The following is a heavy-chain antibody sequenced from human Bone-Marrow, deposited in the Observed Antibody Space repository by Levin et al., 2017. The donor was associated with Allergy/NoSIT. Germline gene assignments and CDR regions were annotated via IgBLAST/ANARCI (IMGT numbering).Heavy chain of an antibody. CDR3: ARGSEVVCRGPTEWPIKNNWFDP. V-gene: IGHV1-2*06. J-gene: IGHJ5*02. CDR2: INPNSGGT. Sequence: ASVKVSCKASGYTFTGYYMHWVRQAPGQGLEWMGRINPNSGGTNYAQKFQGRVTMTRDTSISTAYMELSRLRSDDTAVYYCARGSEVVCRGPTEWPIKNNWFDPWGQGTLVTVSS. CDR1: GYTFTGYY. D-gene: IGHD3-16*01.